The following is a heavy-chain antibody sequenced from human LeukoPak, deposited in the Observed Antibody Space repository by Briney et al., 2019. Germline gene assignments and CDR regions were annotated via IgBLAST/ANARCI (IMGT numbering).Heavy chain of an antibody. CDR1: GGSISSYY. CDR2: IYTSGST. Sequence: SESLSLTCTVSGGSISSYYWSWIRQPAGKGLEWIGRIYTSGSTNYNPSLKSRVTMSVDTSKNQFSLKLSSVTAADTAVYYCARRRDNWNEILDVWGKGTTVTVSS. V-gene: IGHV4-4*07. CDR3: ARRRDNWNEILDV. J-gene: IGHJ6*04. D-gene: IGHD1-1*01.